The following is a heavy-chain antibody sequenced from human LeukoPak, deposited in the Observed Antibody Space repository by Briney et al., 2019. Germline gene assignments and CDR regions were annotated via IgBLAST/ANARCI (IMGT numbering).Heavy chain of an antibody. J-gene: IGHJ4*02. V-gene: IGHV3-23*01. CDR2: ISASGGST. CDR3: ARDPGSVVPAAGVIDY. CDR1: GFTFRSHD. Sequence: GGSLRLSCAASGFTFRSHDMSWVRQAPGKGLEWVSGISASGGSTFYADSVKGRFTISRDNSKNTLYLQMNGLRAEDTAVYYCARDPGSVVPAAGVIDYWGQGTLVTVSS. D-gene: IGHD2-2*01.